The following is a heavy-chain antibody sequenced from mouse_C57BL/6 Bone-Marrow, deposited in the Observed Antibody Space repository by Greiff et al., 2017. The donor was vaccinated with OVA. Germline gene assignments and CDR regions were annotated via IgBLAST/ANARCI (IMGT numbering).Heavy chain of an antibody. V-gene: IGHV1-53*01. CDR3: ARATTVVRYCDY. D-gene: IGHD1-1*01. Sequence: QVQLQQPGTDLVKPGASVKLSCKASGYTFTSYWMHWVKQRPGQGLEWIGNINPSNGGTNYNEKFKSKATLTVDKSSSTAYMQLSSLTSEDSAVYYCARATTVVRYCDYWGQGTTLTVSS. J-gene: IGHJ2*01. CDR2: INPSNGGT. CDR1: GYTFTSYW.